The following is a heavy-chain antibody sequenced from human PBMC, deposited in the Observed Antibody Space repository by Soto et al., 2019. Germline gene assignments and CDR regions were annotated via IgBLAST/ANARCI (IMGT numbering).Heavy chain of an antibody. J-gene: IGHJ6*02. Sequence: GTLSLTCAVYGGSFSGYYWSWIRQPPGKGLEWIGEINHSGSTNYNPSLKSRVTISVDTSKNQFSLKLSSVTAADTAVYYCARGGYSYGSPIAYYYYYYGMDVWGQGTTVTVSS. CDR1: GGSFSGYY. D-gene: IGHD5-18*01. CDR2: INHSGST. V-gene: IGHV4-34*01. CDR3: ARGGYSYGSPIAYYYYYYGMDV.